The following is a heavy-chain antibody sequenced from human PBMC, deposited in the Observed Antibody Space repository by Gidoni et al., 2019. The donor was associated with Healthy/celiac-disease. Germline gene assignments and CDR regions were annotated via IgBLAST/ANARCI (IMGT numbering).Heavy chain of an antibody. CDR3: ARLSVGWLRYHYFDY. CDR1: GGSISSSSYY. D-gene: IGHD5-12*01. CDR2: IYYSGST. V-gene: IGHV4-39*01. J-gene: IGHJ4*02. Sequence: QLQLQESGPGLVKPSATLSLTCTVSGGSISSSSYYWGWIRQPPGKGLEWIGSIYYSGSTYYNPSLKSRVTISVDTSKNQFSLKLSSVTAADTAVYYCARLSVGWLRYHYFDYWGQGTLVTVSS.